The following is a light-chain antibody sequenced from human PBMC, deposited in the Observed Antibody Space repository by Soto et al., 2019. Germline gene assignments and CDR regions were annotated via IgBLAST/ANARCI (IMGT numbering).Light chain of an antibody. J-gene: IGLJ3*02. CDR3: SPYTSSSTV. CDR1: SSDVGGYNY. CDR2: EVS. Sequence: QSALTQPASVSGSPGQSITISCTGTSSDVGGYNYVSWYQQHPGQAPKLMIYEVSNRPSGVSNRFSGSKSGNTASLTISGLQPEDEADYYCSPYTSSSTVFGGGTKVTVL. V-gene: IGLV2-14*01.